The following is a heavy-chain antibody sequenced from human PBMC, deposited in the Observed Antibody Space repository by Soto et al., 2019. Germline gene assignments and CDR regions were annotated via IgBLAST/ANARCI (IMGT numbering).Heavy chain of an antibody. V-gene: IGHV4-30-4*01. CDR2: IYYSGST. Sequence: QVQLQESGPGLVKPSQTLSLTCTVSGGSISSDDYYWSWIRQSPGKGLEWIGHIYYSGSTYYNPSLKRRGAISIDSSKNQFSLKVRSVTAADTAVYYCARSTGRYWGRGTLVTVSS. CDR3: ARSTGRY. J-gene: IGHJ4*02. CDR1: GGSISSDDYY.